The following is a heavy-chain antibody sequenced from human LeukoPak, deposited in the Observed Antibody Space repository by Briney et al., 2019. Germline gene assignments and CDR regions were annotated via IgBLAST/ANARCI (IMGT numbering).Heavy chain of an antibody. CDR2: IYYSGST. V-gene: IGHV4-59*08. CDR3: ARHSVAGKPNFDY. Sequence: SETLSLTCTVSGGSISSYYWSWIRQPPGKGLEWIGYIYYSGSTNYNPSLKSRVTIPVDTSKNQFSLKLSSVTAADTAVYYCARHSVAGKPNFDYWGQGTLVTVSS. CDR1: GGSISSYY. J-gene: IGHJ4*02. D-gene: IGHD6-19*01.